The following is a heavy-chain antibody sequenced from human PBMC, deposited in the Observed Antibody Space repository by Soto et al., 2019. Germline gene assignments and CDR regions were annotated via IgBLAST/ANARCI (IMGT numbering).Heavy chain of an antibody. CDR2: LNPNTGAT. Sequence: ASVKVSCKTSEYTFTDNYIYWLRQAPGQGLEWMGWLNPNTGATDFAQRFQGRVTLTSDTSISTAYMELSRLTSDDTAVFYCARQSCSSTSCLYDYWGPGTMVTVSS. J-gene: IGHJ4*02. CDR1: EYTFTDNY. V-gene: IGHV1-2*02. D-gene: IGHD2-2*01. CDR3: ARQSCSSTSCLYDY.